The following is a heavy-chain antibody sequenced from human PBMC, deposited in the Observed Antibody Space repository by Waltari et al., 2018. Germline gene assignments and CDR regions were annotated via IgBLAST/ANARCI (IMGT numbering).Heavy chain of an antibody. J-gene: IGHJ4*02. CDR3: ARGPLMTTVTQYYFDY. CDR1: GGSISSYF. Sequence: QVQLQESAPGLVKPSETLSLTCTVSGGSISSYFWTWIRQPAGKGLEWIGRIYTRGPTNYNPSLKGRVTMSVDTSKNQFSLKLTSVTAAYTAVYYCARGPLMTTVTQYYFDYWGQGNLVTVSS. CDR2: IYTRGPT. D-gene: IGHD4-4*01. V-gene: IGHV4-4*07.